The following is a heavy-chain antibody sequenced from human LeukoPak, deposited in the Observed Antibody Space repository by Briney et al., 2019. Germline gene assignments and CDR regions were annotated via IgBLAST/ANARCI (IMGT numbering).Heavy chain of an antibody. J-gene: IGHJ4*02. CDR2: ISYDGGNK. CDR3: ANRFSSTWYQFHY. V-gene: IGHV3-30*18. CDR1: GFTFSSYA. D-gene: IGHD6-13*01. Sequence: GGSLRLSCAASGFTFSSYAMHWVRQAPGKGLEWVAVISYDGGNKFYADSVKGRFTISRDNSKNALYLQMNSLRAEDTAVYYCANRFSSTWYQFHYWGQGTLVTVSS.